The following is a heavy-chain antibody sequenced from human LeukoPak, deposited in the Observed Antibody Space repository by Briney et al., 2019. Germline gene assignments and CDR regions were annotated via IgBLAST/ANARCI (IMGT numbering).Heavy chain of an antibody. CDR1: GYTFTGYY. CDR3: ARDPGIAIGAFDI. V-gene: IGHV1-2*04. Sequence: ATVKVSCKASGYTFTGYYMHWVRQAPGQGLEWMGWINPNSGGTNYAQKFQGWVTMTRDTSISTAYMELSRLRSDDTAVYYCARDPGIAIGAFDIWGQGTMVTVSS. CDR2: INPNSGGT. D-gene: IGHD6-13*01. J-gene: IGHJ3*02.